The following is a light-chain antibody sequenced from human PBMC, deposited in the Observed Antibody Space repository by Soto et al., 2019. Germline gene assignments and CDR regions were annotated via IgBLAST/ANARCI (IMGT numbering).Light chain of an antibody. Sequence: QSAPTQPASVSGSPGQSITISCTGTSSDVGGYNYVSWYQQHPGKAPKLMIYDVSNRPSGVSNRFSGSKSGNTASLTISGLQAEDEADYYCSSYTSSSILVFGRGTKVTVL. CDR1: SSDVGGYNY. CDR3: SSYTSSSILV. V-gene: IGLV2-14*01. CDR2: DVS. J-gene: IGLJ2*01.